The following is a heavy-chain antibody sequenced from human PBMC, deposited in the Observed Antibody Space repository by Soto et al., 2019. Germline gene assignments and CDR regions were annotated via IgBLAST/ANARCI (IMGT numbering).Heavy chain of an antibody. CDR1: GGSISSYY. CDR3: TRDLDIGHRGCGKCNV. V-gene: IGHV4-59*01. D-gene: IGHD1-1*01. CDR2: VYFSGST. J-gene: IGHJ6*02. Sequence: NPSETLSLTCTISGGSISSYYWSWIRQTPGKGLEWIGYVYFSGSTNYNPSLKSRVLISIDTSRNQFSLKLNSVTAADTAVYYCTRDLDIGHRGCGKCNVWGQGKPVTVSS.